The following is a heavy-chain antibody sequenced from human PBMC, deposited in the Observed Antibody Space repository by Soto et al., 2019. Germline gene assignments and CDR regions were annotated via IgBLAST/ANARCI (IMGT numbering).Heavy chain of an antibody. D-gene: IGHD2-15*01. CDR2: IRSKAYGGTT. V-gene: IGHV3-49*03. CDR3: TRSRRKYCSGGSCYFDY. Sequence: PGGSLRLSCTASGCTFGDYAMSWFHQAPGKGLEWVGFIRSKAYGGTTEYAASVKGRFTISRDDSKSIAYLQMNSLKTEDTAVYYCTRSRRKYCSGGSCYFDYWGQGTLVTVSS. J-gene: IGHJ4*02. CDR1: GCTFGDYA.